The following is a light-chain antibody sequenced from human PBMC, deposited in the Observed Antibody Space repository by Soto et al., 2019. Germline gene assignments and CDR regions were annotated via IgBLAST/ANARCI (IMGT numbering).Light chain of an antibody. V-gene: IGKV3-20*01. J-gene: IGKJ4*01. Sequence: EIVLTQSPGTLSLSPGERATLSCRASQSVSSSYLAWYQQKPGQAPRLLIYGASSRATGIPDRFSGSGSGTDFTLTISRLEPEDVAVYYCQQYGSSPTLTFGGGTKVEIK. CDR1: QSVSSSY. CDR2: GAS. CDR3: QQYGSSPTLT.